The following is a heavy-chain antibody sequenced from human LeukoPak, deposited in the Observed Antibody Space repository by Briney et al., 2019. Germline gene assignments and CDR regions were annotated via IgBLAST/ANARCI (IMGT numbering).Heavy chain of an antibody. CDR1: GLTFSSSS. CDR3: ARNWNLDY. J-gene: IGHJ4*02. Sequence: GGSLRLSCAASGLTFSSSSMNWVRQAPGKGLEWVSYISSSSSTIYYADSVKGRFTISRDNAKNSLYLQMNSLRAEDTAVYYCARNWNLDYWGQGTLVTVSS. CDR2: ISSSSSTI. V-gene: IGHV3-48*01. D-gene: IGHD1-1*01.